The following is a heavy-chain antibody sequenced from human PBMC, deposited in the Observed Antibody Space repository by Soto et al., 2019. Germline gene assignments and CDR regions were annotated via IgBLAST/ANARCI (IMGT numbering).Heavy chain of an antibody. V-gene: IGHV4-34*01. CDR3: ASGRPGIAAAVFPRWFDP. Sequence: SETLSLTCAVYGGSFSGYYWSWIRQPPGKGLEWIGEINHSGSTNYNPSLKSRVTISVDTSKNQFSLKLSSVTAADTAVYYCASGRPGIAAAVFPRWFDPWGQGTLVTVSS. D-gene: IGHD6-13*01. J-gene: IGHJ5*02. CDR2: INHSGST. CDR1: GGSFSGYY.